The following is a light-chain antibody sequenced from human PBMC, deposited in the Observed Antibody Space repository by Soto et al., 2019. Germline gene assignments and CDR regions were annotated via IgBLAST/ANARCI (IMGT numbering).Light chain of an antibody. CDR3: QQLNSYPLT. J-gene: IGKJ4*01. Sequence: DIQLTQSPSFLSASVGDRVTITCRASQGISSYLAWYQQKPGKAPKLLIYAASTLQSGVPSRFSGSGSGTEFPLTISSLQPEDFATYYCQQLNSYPLTFGGGTKVEIK. CDR2: AAS. CDR1: QGISSY. V-gene: IGKV1-9*01.